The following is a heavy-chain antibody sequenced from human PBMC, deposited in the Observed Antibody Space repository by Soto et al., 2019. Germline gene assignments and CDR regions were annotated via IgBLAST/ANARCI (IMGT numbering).Heavy chain of an antibody. J-gene: IGHJ4*02. D-gene: IGHD2-2*01. CDR2: ISGGSGDST. Sequence: GGSLRLSCAASGFTFSNYAMNWVRQAPGKGLEWVSGISGGSGDSTFYADSVKGRFTISRDNSKNTLHLQMNSLRTEDTAVYYCAKNQPSWATRAAFDYWGQGTLVTVSS. CDR1: GFTFSNYA. CDR3: AKNQPSWATRAAFDY. V-gene: IGHV3-23*01.